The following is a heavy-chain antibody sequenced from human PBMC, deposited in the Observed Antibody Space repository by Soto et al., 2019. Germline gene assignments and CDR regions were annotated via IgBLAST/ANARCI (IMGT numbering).Heavy chain of an antibody. D-gene: IGHD1-26*01. CDR3: ARDPSDLWEPDQYFQN. Sequence: GGSLRLSCAASGFTFSSFSMSWVRQAPGKGLEWVSAISGSGTYIYYADSVKGRFTISRDNAKNSLYLQMNSLRAEDTAVYYCARDPSDLWEPDQYFQNWGQGTLVTVSS. CDR2: ISGSGTYI. CDR1: GFTFSSFS. J-gene: IGHJ1*01. V-gene: IGHV3-21*01.